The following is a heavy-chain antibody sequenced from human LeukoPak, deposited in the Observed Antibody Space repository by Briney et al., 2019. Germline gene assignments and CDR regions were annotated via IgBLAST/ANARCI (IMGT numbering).Heavy chain of an antibody. CDR3: AAPTLGYCSSTSCPQDAFDI. Sequence: SETLSLTCTVSGDFTTAYYWSWIRQPPGKGLEWIGNIFYSGSTYYSPSLKSRVTISLDTSKNQFSLKLSSVTAADTAVYYCAAPTLGYCSSTSCPQDAFDIWGQGTMVTVSS. V-gene: IGHV4-59*04. J-gene: IGHJ3*02. CDR1: GDFTTAYY. CDR2: IFYSGST. D-gene: IGHD2-2*01.